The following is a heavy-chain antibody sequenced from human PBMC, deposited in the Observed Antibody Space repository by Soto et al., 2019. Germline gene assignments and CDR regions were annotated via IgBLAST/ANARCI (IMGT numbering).Heavy chain of an antibody. V-gene: IGHV1-46*01. Sequence: QMHLAQSGAEVKTPGASVKVSCKTSGYNFATYYIQWVRQAPGQGLEWMEIINPRGGSANNPQKGQGRVTMASDTSTSRVHMELSSLRSEDTAVYFCARVVRGSDYWGQGSLVTVSS. CDR3: ARVVRGSDY. D-gene: IGHD3-10*01. CDR2: INPRGGSA. J-gene: IGHJ4*02. CDR1: GYNFATYY.